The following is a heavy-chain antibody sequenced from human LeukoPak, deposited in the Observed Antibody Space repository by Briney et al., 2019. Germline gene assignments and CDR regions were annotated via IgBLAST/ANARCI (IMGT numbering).Heavy chain of an antibody. Sequence: GGSLRLSCAVSGFTFSNAWMTWFRQAPGKGLEWVSAISGSGGSTYYADSVKGRFTISRDNSKNTLYLQMNSLRAEDTAVYYCAKDQSSWSSSSWVFDYWGQGTLVTVSS. V-gene: IGHV3-23*01. CDR2: ISGSGGST. D-gene: IGHD6-6*01. J-gene: IGHJ4*02. CDR3: AKDQSSWSSSSWVFDY. CDR1: GFTFSNAW.